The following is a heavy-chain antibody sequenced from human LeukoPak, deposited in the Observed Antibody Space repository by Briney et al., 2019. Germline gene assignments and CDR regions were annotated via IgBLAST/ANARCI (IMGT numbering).Heavy chain of an antibody. Sequence: ASVKVSCKASGYTFTSYGISWVRQAPGQGLEWMGWISAYHGNTNYAQKLQGRVTITTDKSTSTAYMEMRSLRSDDTAVYYCARDLSGYSYGQIDYWGQGTLVTVSS. CDR2: ISAYHGNT. V-gene: IGHV1-18*01. CDR3: ARDLSGYSYGQIDY. D-gene: IGHD5-18*01. J-gene: IGHJ4*02. CDR1: GYTFTSYG.